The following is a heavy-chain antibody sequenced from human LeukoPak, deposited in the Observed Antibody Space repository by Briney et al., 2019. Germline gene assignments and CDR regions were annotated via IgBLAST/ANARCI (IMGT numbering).Heavy chain of an antibody. J-gene: IGHJ4*02. D-gene: IGHD1/OR15-1a*01. CDR3: ARKPIINNAWYYFDC. Sequence: GSLRLSCAASGFTFSSYAMSWIRQSPGQGLEWIGNVYYSGSAYYNPSLKSRVTMSVDTSKNQFSLKLSSVTAADTAVYYCARKPIINNAWYYFDCWGQGILVAVSS. V-gene: IGHV4-38-2*01. CDR1: GFTFSSYA. CDR2: VYYSGSA.